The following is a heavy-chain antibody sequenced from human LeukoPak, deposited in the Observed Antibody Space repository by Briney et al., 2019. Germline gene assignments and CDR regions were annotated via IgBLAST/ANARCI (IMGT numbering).Heavy chain of an antibody. CDR2: IWYDGSGK. V-gene: IGHV3-33*03. D-gene: IGHD2-15*01. CDR3: AKGGQVVESRWAWPDY. Sequence: GRSLRLSCAASGFNFPNYGMHWVRQAPGKGLEWVAVIWYDGSGKYYADSVKGRFIITRDNSKDSLYLQMNSLRTEDTALYYCAKGGQVVESRWAWPDYWGQGTLVTVSS. J-gene: IGHJ4*02. CDR1: GFNFPNYG.